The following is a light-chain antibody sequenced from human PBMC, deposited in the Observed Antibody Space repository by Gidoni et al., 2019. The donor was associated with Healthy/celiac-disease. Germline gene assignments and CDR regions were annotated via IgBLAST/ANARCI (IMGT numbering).Light chain of an antibody. CDR1: QSISSY. J-gene: IGKJ2*04. Sequence: DIQMTQSPSSLSASVGDRVPITCRASQSISSYLNWYQQKPGKAPKLLIYAASSLQSGVPSRFSGSGSGTDFTLTISSLQPEDFATYYCKQSYSTPCSFGQGTKLEIK. CDR3: KQSYSTPCS. V-gene: IGKV1-39*01. CDR2: AAS.